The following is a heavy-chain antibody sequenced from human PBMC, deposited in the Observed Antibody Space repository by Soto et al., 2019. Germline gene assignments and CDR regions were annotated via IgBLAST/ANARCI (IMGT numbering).Heavy chain of an antibody. D-gene: IGHD6-13*01. J-gene: IGHJ6*02. CDR1: GGIFSDFS. V-gene: IGHV1-69*12. Sequence: QVQLVQSGAEVKKPGSSLKVSCKASGGIFSDFSFSWVRQAPGQGLEWMGGIMSIFGGPDYAQRFRGRVTITADEVTRTAFMELRGLTSEDTATYYCASSLRMPGIGNYYYGMDVWGQGTTVTVSS. CDR2: IMSIFGGP. CDR3: ASSLRMPGIGNYYYGMDV.